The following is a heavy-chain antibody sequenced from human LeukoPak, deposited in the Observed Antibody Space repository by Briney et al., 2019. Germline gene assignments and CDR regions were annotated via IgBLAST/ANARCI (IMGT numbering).Heavy chain of an antibody. CDR2: SSSSDDGK. J-gene: IGHJ4*01. D-gene: IGHD2-21*01. CDR1: GLSLNNYA. CDR3: AKALVTSCRGAFCYPFDY. V-gene: IGHV3-23*01. Sequence: PGGSLRLYCTASGLSLNNYAMSWVRHVPGKGLEWVSASSSSDDGKWYAESVRGRFAISRDTSKNTVYLQMNSLRVEDAGVYYCAKALVTSCRGAFCYPFDYWGHGTLVTVSS.